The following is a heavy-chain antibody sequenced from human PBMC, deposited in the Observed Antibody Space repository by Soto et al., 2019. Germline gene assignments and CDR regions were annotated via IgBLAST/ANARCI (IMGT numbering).Heavy chain of an antibody. CDR2: ISAYNGDT. CDR1: GYTFTSYG. Sequence: ASVKVSCKASGYTFTSYGITWVRQAPGQGLELMGWISAYNGDTNYAQNLQGRVTMTTDTSTSTMELRSLISDDTAVYYCARARAWGSYRYTYYFDYWGQGTLVTVSS. V-gene: IGHV1-18*01. J-gene: IGHJ4*02. CDR3: ARARAWGSYRYTYYFDY. D-gene: IGHD3-16*02.